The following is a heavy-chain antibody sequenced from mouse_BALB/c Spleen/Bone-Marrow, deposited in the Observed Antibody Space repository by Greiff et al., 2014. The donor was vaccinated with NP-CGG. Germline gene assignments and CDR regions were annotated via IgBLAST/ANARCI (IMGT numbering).Heavy chain of an antibody. Sequence: LQQPGAELVKPGASVKMSCKASGYTFTSYNMHWVKQTPGQGLEWIGAIYPGNGDTSYNQKFKGRATLTADKSSSTAYMQLSSLTSEDSAVYYCARGRGNYGGYFDVWGAGTTVTVSS. D-gene: IGHD2-1*01. CDR1: GYTFTSYN. CDR3: ARGRGNYGGYFDV. V-gene: IGHV1-12*01. J-gene: IGHJ1*01. CDR2: IYPGNGDT.